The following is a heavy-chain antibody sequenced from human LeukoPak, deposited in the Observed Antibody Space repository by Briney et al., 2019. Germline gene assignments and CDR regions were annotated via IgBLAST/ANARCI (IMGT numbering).Heavy chain of an antibody. CDR3: VRHYGGNYLPTVGY. V-gene: IGHV4-39*01. Sequence: SETLSLTCTVSGGSISNSAYYWGWIRQPPGKGLEWIGSFYFGRSTYYNPSLESRVTMSIDRSKNQFSLKLSSVTAADTAVYYCVRHYGGNYLPTVGYWGQGTLVTVSS. CDR1: GGSISNSAYY. J-gene: IGHJ4*02. CDR2: FYFGRST. D-gene: IGHD4-23*01.